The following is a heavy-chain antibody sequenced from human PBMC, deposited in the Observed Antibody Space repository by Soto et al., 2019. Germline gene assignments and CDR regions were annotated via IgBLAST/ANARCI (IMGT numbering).Heavy chain of an antibody. CDR2: INHSGST. CDR3: ARGVSGEGSYLAISAYRTMGV. V-gene: IGHV4-34*01. CDR1: GGSFSGYY. J-gene: IGHJ6*04. Sequence: QVQLQQWGAGLLKPSETLSLTCAVYGGSFSGYYWSWIRQPPGQGLEWIGEINHSGSTNYNPSLKSRVTTAVDTDKNQFSLKLSSVTAADTAVYYCARGVSGEGSYLAISAYRTMGVWGKGTTVTVSS. D-gene: IGHD3-10*01.